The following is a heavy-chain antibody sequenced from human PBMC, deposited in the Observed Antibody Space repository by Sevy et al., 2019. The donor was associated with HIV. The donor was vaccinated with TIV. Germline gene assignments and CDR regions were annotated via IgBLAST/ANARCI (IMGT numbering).Heavy chain of an antibody. CDR3: AGGKYWFDP. CDR2: ISPSGKTI. J-gene: IGHJ5*02. Sequence: LSLTCAAPGFSFRDNYITWIRQAPGKGLEWVSHISPSGKTISYAGSVKGRFTISKDNAKNSLYLQMNSLRVEDTAVYYCAGGKYWFDPWGQGTLVTVSS. V-gene: IGHV3-11*04. CDR1: GFSFRDNY.